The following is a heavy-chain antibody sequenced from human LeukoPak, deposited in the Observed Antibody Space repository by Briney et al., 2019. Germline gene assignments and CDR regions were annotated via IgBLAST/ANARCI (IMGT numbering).Heavy chain of an antibody. J-gene: IGHJ4*02. CDR1: GGSISSGSYY. V-gene: IGHV4-61*02. D-gene: IGHD5-18*01. Sequence: PSQTLSLTCTVSGGSISSGSYYWRWIRQPAGTGLEWIGRIYTSGSTNYNPSLKSRVTISVDTSKNQFSLKLSSVTAADTAVYYCARFPGYSYGPHFDYWGQGTLVTVSS. CDR2: IYTSGST. CDR3: ARFPGYSYGPHFDY.